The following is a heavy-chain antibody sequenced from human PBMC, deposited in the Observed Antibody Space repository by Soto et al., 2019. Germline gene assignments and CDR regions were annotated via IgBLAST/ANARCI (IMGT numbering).Heavy chain of an antibody. Sequence: QVQRVESGGGVVQPGRSLRLSCAASGFRLSSCDMHWVRQAPGKGLEWVTLIRYDGSKKYNAESVKGRFTISRDNFQNTLYLQMNSLGAEDTAVYYCARDRGTTVKANVFDLGGQGTLVTVSS. D-gene: IGHD4-4*01. CDR2: IRYDGSKK. V-gene: IGHV3-33*01. J-gene: IGHJ5*02. CDR1: GFRLSSCD. CDR3: ARDRGTTVKANVFDL.